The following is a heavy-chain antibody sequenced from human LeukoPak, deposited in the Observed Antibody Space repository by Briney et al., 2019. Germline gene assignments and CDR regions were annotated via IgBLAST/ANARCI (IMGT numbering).Heavy chain of an antibody. J-gene: IGHJ4*02. Sequence: ETLSLTCTVSGGSISSYYWSWIRQPPGKGLEWVANIKQDGSEKYYVDSVKGRFTISRDNAKNSLYLQMNSLRAEDTAVYFCARGQTTMTNWGQGTLVTVSS. CDR1: GGSISSYY. CDR3: ARGQTTMTN. V-gene: IGHV3-7*03. D-gene: IGHD4-17*01. CDR2: IKQDGSEK.